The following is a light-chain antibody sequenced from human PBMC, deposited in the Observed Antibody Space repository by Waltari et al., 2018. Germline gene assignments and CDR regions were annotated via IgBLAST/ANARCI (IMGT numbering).Light chain of an antibody. CDR3: HQRGGWPST. CDR2: DIF. J-gene: IGKJ1*01. Sequence: EIVLTQSPVTLSLSPGERATLTCRADQSVSGNLAWYQPKPGQAPRLLIYDIFNRATGIPARFSGSGSGTDFTLTISSLEPEDFATYYCHQRGGWPSTFGQGTRVEIK. V-gene: IGKV3-11*01. CDR1: QSVSGN.